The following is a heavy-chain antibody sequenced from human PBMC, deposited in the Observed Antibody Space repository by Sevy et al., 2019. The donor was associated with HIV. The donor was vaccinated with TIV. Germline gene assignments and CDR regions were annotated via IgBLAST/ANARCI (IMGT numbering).Heavy chain of an antibody. CDR1: GYSFTTYW. Sequence: GESLKISCKGSGYSFTTYWISWVRQMPGKGLEWMGTIDPSDSYTNYSPSFQGHVTISADKSISTAHLQWSSLKASDTAMYYCARLDCGGDCHPNWFDSWGQGTPVTVSS. D-gene: IGHD2-21*01. V-gene: IGHV5-10-1*01. CDR2: IDPSDSYT. CDR3: ARLDCGGDCHPNWFDS. J-gene: IGHJ5*01.